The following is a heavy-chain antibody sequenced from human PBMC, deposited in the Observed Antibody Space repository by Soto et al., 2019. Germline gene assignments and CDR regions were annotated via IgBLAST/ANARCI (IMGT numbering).Heavy chain of an antibody. CDR1: GFTFSNAW. D-gene: IGHD1-26*01. CDR2: IKSKTDGGTT. Sequence: GGSLRLSCAASGFTFSNAWMSWVRQAPGKGLEWVGRIKSKTDGGTTDYAAPVKGRFTISRDDSKNTLYLQMNSLKTEDTDVYYCNTTIVGATFDYWGQGTLVTVSS. V-gene: IGHV3-15*01. J-gene: IGHJ4*02. CDR3: NTTIVGATFDY.